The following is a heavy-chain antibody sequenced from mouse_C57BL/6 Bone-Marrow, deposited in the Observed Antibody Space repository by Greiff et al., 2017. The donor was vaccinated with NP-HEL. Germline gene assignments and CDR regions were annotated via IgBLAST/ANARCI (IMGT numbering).Heavy chain of an antibody. CDR3: SRGERGYYYWYFDV. CDR2: IDPSDSYT. CDR1: GYTFTSYW. V-gene: IGHV1-69*01. D-gene: IGHD1-1*02. Sequence: QVQLQQPGAELVMPGASVKLSCKASGYTFTSYWMHWVKQRPGQGLEWIGEIDPSDSYTNYTQKFKGKSTLTVDKSSSTAYLQHSSLTSEDSAVYYFSRGERGYYYWYFDVWGTGTTVTVSA. J-gene: IGHJ1*03.